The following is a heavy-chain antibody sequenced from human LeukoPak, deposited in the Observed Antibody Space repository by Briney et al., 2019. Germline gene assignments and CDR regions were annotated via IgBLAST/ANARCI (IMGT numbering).Heavy chain of an antibody. CDR3: ARDQGRGYCSGGSCPTGWFDP. D-gene: IGHD2-15*01. Sequence: ASVKVSCKASGYTFTSYYMHWVRQAPGQGLEWMGIINPSGGSTSYAQKFQGRVTMTRDTSTSTVYMELSSLRSEDTAVYYCARDQGRGYCSGGSCPTGWFDPWGQGTLVTVSS. CDR2: INPSGGST. J-gene: IGHJ5*02. V-gene: IGHV1-46*01. CDR1: GYTFTSYY.